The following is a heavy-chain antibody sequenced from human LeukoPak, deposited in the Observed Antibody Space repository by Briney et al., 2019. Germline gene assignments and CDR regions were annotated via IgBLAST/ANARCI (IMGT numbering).Heavy chain of an antibody. D-gene: IGHD1-26*01. V-gene: IGHV3-21*01. CDR3: ASQSGSYGGFDI. CDR1: GFTFSSYS. J-gene: IGHJ3*02. CDR2: ISSGSSYI. Sequence: GGSLRLSCAASGFTFSSYSMNWVRQAPGKGLEWVSSISSGSSYIYYADSVKGRFTISRDDDKNLLYLQMNSLRAEDTAVYYCASQSGSYGGFDIWGQGTMVTVSS.